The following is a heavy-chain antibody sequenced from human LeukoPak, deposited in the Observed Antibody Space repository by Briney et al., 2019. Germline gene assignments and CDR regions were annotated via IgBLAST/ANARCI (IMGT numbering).Heavy chain of an antibody. D-gene: IGHD3-10*01. CDR2: LKDDGREK. V-gene: IGHV3-7*01. CDR1: EFTYSSYW. Sequence: GGSLRLSCAASEFTYSSYWMSWLRQAPGKGLEWVATLKDDGREKYYVDSAKGRFTISRDNAKNSLYLQMNSLRAEDTGVFYCARVLRGVSRFSAQDYWGQGTLVTVSS. J-gene: IGHJ4*02. CDR3: ARVLRGVSRFSAQDY.